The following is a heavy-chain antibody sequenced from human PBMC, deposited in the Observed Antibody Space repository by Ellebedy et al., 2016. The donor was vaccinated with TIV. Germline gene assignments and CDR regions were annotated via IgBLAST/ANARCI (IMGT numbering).Heavy chain of an antibody. J-gene: IGHJ4*02. Sequence: GESLKISXAASGFTFSSYAMSWVRQAPGKGLEWVSAISGSGGSTYYADSVKGRFTISRDNSKNTLYLQMNSLRAEDTAVYYCAKSSYCSSTSCYYFDYWGQGTLVTVSS. CDR1: GFTFSSYA. D-gene: IGHD2-2*01. CDR2: ISGSGGST. V-gene: IGHV3-23*01. CDR3: AKSSYCSSTSCYYFDY.